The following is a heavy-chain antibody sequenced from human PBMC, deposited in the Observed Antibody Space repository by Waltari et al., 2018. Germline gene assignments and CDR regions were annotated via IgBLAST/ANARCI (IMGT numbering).Heavy chain of an antibody. J-gene: IGHJ4*02. CDR3: AKDGGSVRDGYNVH. Sequence: QVQLVESGGGVVQPGRSLRLSCAASGFTFSSYGMHWVRQAPGKGLEWVAVISYDGSNKYYADSVKGRFTISRDNSKNTLYLQMNSLRAEDTAVYYCAKDGGSVRDGYNVHWGQGTLVTVSS. CDR2: ISYDGSNK. D-gene: IGHD5-12*01. V-gene: IGHV3-30*18. CDR1: GFTFSSYG.